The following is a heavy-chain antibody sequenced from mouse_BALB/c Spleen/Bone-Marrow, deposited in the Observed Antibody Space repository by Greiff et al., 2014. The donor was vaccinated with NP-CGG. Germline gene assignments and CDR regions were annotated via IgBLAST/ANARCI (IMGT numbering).Heavy chain of an antibody. V-gene: IGHV1-69*01. D-gene: IGHD2-4*01. CDR3: ARGGHDFSLDY. CDR1: GYTFTDKW. Sequence: QVQLQQSGAELGMPGASVKMSCKASGYTFTDKWMYRVKQRPGQGLEWIGAIDTSDSYTNYNQKFMGKASLTVDASSSTAYMQVSSLTSDDSAVYYCARGGHDFSLDYWGQGTSATVSS. CDR2: IDTSDSYT. J-gene: IGHJ4*01.